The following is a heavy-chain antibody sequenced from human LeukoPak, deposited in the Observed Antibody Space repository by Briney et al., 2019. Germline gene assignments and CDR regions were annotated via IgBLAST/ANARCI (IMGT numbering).Heavy chain of an antibody. CDR3: AKGGRIYDFWSGFFDY. V-gene: IGHV3-7*03. CDR1: GFTFSSYW. D-gene: IGHD3-3*01. J-gene: IGHJ4*02. CDR2: IKQDGSEK. Sequence: PGGSLRLSCAASGFTFSSYWMSWVRQAPGKGLEWVANIKQDGSEKYYVDSVKGRFTISRDNAKNSLYLQMNSLRVEDMALYYCAKGGRIYDFWSGFFDYWGQGTLVTVSS.